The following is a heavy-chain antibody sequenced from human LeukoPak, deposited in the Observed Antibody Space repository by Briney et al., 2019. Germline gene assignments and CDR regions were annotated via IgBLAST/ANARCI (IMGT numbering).Heavy chain of an antibody. D-gene: IGHD3-10*01. Sequence: PQTLSLTCTVSGGSISSGGHYWSWIRQPPGKGLEWIGYIYHSGSTYYNPSLKSRVTISVDTSKNQFSLKLSSVTAADTAVYYCARHLKRGAGGNGVDYWGQGTLVTVSS. CDR1: GGSISSGGHY. CDR3: ARHLKRGAGGNGVDY. V-gene: IGHV4-30-2*01. CDR2: IYHSGST. J-gene: IGHJ4*02.